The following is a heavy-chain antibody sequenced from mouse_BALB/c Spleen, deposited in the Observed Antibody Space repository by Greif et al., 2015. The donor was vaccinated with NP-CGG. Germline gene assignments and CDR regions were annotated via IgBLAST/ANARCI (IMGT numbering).Heavy chain of an antibody. CDR3: ARFLPVYYAMDY. V-gene: IGHV1-80*01. Sequence: QVHVKQSGAELVRPGSSVKISCKASGYAFSSYWMNWVKQRPGQGLEWIGQIYPGDGDTNYNGKFKGKATLTADKSSSTAYMQLSSLTSEDSAVYFCARFLPVYYAMDYWGQGTSVTASS. J-gene: IGHJ4*01. CDR2: IYPGDGDT. CDR1: GYAFSSYW.